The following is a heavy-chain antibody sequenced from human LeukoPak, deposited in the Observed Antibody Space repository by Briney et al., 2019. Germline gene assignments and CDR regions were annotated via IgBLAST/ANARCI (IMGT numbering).Heavy chain of an antibody. CDR3: ARGNRGGSYGGDS. Sequence: GGSLRLSCAASGFTFDDYGMTWVRQAPGRGLEWVSGISWNGDAAGYADSVKGRFTISRDNAKNSLSLQMNSLRAEDTAFYYCARGNRGGSYGGDSWGQGTLVTVSS. CDR1: GFTFDDYG. D-gene: IGHD4-17*01. J-gene: IGHJ4*02. CDR2: ISWNGDAA. V-gene: IGHV3-20*04.